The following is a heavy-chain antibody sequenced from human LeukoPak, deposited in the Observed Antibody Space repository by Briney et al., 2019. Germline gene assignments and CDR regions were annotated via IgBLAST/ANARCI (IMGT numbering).Heavy chain of an antibody. CDR1: GFTFGDYA. CDR2: IRSKAYGGTT. V-gene: IGHV3-49*04. J-gene: IGHJ4*02. CDR3: TRDQTYYYGSGSYRY. Sequence: GGSLRLSCTASGFTFGDYALSWVRQAPGKRLEWVSFIRSKAYGGTTEYAASVKGRFTISRDDSNSIAYLQMNSLKIEDTAVYYCTRDQTYYYGSGSYRYWGQGTLVTVSS. D-gene: IGHD3-10*01.